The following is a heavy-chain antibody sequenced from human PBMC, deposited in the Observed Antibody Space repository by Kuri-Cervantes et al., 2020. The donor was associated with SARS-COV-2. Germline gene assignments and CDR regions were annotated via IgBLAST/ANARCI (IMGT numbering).Heavy chain of an antibody. J-gene: IGHJ3*02. CDR1: GFTFDDYA. D-gene: IGHD7-27*01. Sequence: SLKISCAASGFTFDDYAMHWVRQAPGKGLEWVSGISWNSGSIGYADSVKGRFTISRDNSKNTLYLQMNSLRAEDTAVYYCAREHLGIGAFDIWGQGTMVTVSS. CDR3: AREHLGIGAFDI. CDR2: ISWNSGSI. V-gene: IGHV3-9*01.